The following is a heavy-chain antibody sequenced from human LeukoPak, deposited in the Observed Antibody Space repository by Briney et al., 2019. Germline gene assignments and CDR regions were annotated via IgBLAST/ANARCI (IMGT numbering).Heavy chain of an antibody. D-gene: IGHD2-15*01. V-gene: IGHV3-21*01. J-gene: IGHJ4*02. CDR2: ISSSSSYI. CDR3: ARGYCSGGSCYPYYFDY. Sequence: GGSLTLSCAASGFTFSSYSMHWVRQAPGKGLEWVSSISSSSSYIYYADSVKGRFTISRDNAKNSLYLQMNSLRAEDTAVYYCARGYCSGGSCYPYYFDYWGQGTLVTVSS. CDR1: GFTFSSYS.